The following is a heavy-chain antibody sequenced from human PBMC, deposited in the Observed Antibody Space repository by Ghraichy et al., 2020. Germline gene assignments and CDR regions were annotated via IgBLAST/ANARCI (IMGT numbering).Heavy chain of an antibody. CDR3: ARRGISYDFWSGYYLYGFDY. D-gene: IGHD3-3*01. CDR2: INHSGST. CDR1: GGSFSGYY. V-gene: IGHV4-34*01. Sequence: SETLSLTCAVYGGSFSGYYWSWIRQPPGKGLEWIGEINHSGSTNYNPSLKSRVTISVDTSKNQFSLKLSSVTAADTAVYYCARRGISYDFWSGYYLYGFDYWGQGTLVTVSS. J-gene: IGHJ4*02.